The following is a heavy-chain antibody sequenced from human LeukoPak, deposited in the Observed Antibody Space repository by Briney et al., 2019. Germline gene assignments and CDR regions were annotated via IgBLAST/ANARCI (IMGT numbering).Heavy chain of an antibody. CDR1: GFTFSSYG. CDR2: ISYDGSNK. Sequence: GRSLRLSCAASGFTFSSYGMHRVRQAPGKGLEWVAVISYDGSNKYYADSVKGRFTISRDNSKNTLYLQMNSLRAEDTAVYYCAKGGIALDYWGQGTLVTVSS. D-gene: IGHD6-13*01. V-gene: IGHV3-30*18. J-gene: IGHJ4*02. CDR3: AKGGIALDY.